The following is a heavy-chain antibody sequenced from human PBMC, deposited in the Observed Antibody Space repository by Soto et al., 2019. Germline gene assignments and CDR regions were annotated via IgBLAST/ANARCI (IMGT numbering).Heavy chain of an antibody. CDR3: ARGQLRMDYYGSGSYSYYYHGMDV. CDR1: GGSFSGYY. J-gene: IGHJ6*02. Sequence: SETLSLTCAVYGGSFSGYYWSWIRQPPGKGLEWIGEINHSGSTNYNPSLKSRVTISVDTSKNQFSLKLSSVTAADTAVYYCARGQLRMDYYGSGSYSYYYHGMDVWGQGTTVTVSS. D-gene: IGHD3-10*01. CDR2: INHSGST. V-gene: IGHV4-34*01.